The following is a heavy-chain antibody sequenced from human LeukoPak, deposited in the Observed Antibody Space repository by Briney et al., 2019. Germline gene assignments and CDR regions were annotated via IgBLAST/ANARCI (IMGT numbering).Heavy chain of an antibody. J-gene: IGHJ5*02. CDR1: RYTFSSND. V-gene: IGHV1-8*01. CDR2: MNPHSGNT. D-gene: IGHD6-19*01. CDR3: ARIAVAGIGWFDP. Sequence: ASVKVSCKASRYTFSSNDINWVRQATGQGLEWMGWMNPHSGNTGYAQKFQGRVTITRNSSIGTAYMELRSLRSDDTAVYYCARIAVAGIGWFDPWGQGTLVTVSS.